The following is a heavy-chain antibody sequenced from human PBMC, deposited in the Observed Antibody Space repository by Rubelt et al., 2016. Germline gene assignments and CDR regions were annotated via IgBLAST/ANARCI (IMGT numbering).Heavy chain of an antibody. CDR3: ERILEGGWLYRYYVDY. CDR1: GFSLSNARMG. CDR2: IFSNDEK. V-gene: IGHV2-26*01. J-gene: IGHJ4*02. Sequence: QVTLKESGPVLVKPTETLTLTCTVSGFSLSNARMGVSWIRQPPGKALEWLAHIFSNDEKSYSKSLKSRLTIANDTSKSQVVLTMTNMDTVETATYYCERILEGGWLYRYYVDYWGQGTLVTVSS. D-gene: IGHD6-19*01.